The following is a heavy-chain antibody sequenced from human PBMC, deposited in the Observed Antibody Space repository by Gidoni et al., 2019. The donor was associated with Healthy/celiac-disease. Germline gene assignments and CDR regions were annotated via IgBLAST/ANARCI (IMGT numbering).Heavy chain of an antibody. CDR2: ISGRGGST. D-gene: IGHD6-19*01. V-gene: IGHV3-23*01. J-gene: IGHJ6*02. CDR3: ATGGSGWSDYYYGMDV. Sequence: EVQLLESGGVLLQPGGSLRLSRAASGFTFSSSAMSWVRHAPGKGLEWVAAISGRGGSTYYADSVKGRFTIARYNSKNTLYLQMNSLRAEDTAVYYCATGGSGWSDYYYGMDVWGQGTTVTVSS. CDR1: GFTFSSSA.